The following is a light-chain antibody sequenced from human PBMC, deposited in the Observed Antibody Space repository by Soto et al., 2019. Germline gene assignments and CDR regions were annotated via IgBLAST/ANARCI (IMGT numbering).Light chain of an antibody. J-gene: IGKJ2*01. Sequence: PATLSLSPGERATLSCRASQSVSSYLAWYQQKPGQAPRLLIYDASNRATGIPARFSGSGSGTDFTLTISSLEPEDFAVYYCQQRSNWPYTFGQGTKVDTK. CDR3: QQRSNWPYT. V-gene: IGKV3-11*01. CDR1: QSVSSY. CDR2: DAS.